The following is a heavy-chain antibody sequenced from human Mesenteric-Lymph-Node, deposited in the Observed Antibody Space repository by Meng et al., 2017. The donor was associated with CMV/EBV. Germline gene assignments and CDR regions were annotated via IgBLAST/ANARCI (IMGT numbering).Heavy chain of an antibody. Sequence: VDLPQGGAGLLKPSAALSLTCAVYGGSFSGYYWSWIRQPPGKGLEWIGEINHSGSTNYNPSLKSRVTISVDTSKNQFSLKLSSVTAADTAVYYCARHQRWLKSEGGFNYWGQGTLVTVSS. D-gene: IGHD4-23*01. CDR3: ARHQRWLKSEGGFNY. CDR2: INHSGST. CDR1: GGSFSGYY. V-gene: IGHV4-34*01. J-gene: IGHJ4*02.